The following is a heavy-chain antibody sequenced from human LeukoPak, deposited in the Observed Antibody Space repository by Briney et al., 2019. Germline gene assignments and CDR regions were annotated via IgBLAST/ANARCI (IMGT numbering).Heavy chain of an antibody. D-gene: IGHD3-10*01. CDR1: GYSISSGYY. CDR2: IYHSGST. J-gene: IGHJ4*02. V-gene: IGHV4-38-2*02. Sequence: SETLSLTCTVSGYSISSGYYWGWIRQPPGKGLEWIGSIYHSGSTYYNPSLKSQVTISVDTSKNQFSLKLSSVTAADTAVYYCATLRRGDYDYWGQGTLVTVSS. CDR3: ATLRRGDYDY.